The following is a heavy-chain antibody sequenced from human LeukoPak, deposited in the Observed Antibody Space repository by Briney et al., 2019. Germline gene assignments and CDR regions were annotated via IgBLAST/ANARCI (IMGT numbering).Heavy chain of an antibody. CDR3: ARQTTMVRGVITSGAFDI. CDR2: IYYSGST. CDR1: GGSISSYY. J-gene: IGHJ3*02. V-gene: IGHV4-59*01. Sequence: SGTLSLTCTVSGGSISSYYWSWIRQPPGKGLEWIGYIYYSGSTNYNPSLKSRVTISVDTSKNQFSLKLSSVTAADTAVYYCARQTTMVRGVITSGAFDIWGQGTMVTVSS. D-gene: IGHD3-10*01.